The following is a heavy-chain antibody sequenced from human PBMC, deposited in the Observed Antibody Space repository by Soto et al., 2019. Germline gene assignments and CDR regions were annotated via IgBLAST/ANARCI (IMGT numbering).Heavy chain of an antibody. D-gene: IGHD5-12*01. V-gene: IGHV3-30*18. CDR3: AKGGVGHSDYYYYMDV. J-gene: IGHJ6*03. Sequence: GGSLRLSCAASGFTFSSYGMHWVRQAPGKGLEWVAVISYDGSNKYYADSVKGRFTISRDNSKNTLYLQMNSLRAEDTAVYYCAKGGVGHSDYYYYMDVWGKGTTVTVSS. CDR1: GFTFSSYG. CDR2: ISYDGSNK.